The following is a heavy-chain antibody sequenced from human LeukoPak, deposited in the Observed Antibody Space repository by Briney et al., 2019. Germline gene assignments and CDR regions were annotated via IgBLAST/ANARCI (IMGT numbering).Heavy chain of an antibody. J-gene: IGHJ3*02. Sequence: PGGSLSLSYAPSGFTFSSYAMSWLRQAPGKGLEWVAVISGGGSGTYYADSVRGRFTISRDNSKNTVYLQMNSLRAEDTAIYYCAKAVGSSGYFSRDAFDIWGQGTMVTVSS. CDR1: GFTFSSYA. D-gene: IGHD3-22*01. V-gene: IGHV3-23*01. CDR2: ISGGGSGT. CDR3: AKAVGSSGYFSRDAFDI.